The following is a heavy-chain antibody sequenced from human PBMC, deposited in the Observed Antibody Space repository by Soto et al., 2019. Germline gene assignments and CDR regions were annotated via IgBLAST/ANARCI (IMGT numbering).Heavy chain of an antibody. D-gene: IGHD6-13*01. CDR2: IYPGDSDT. V-gene: IGHV5-51*01. J-gene: IGHJ3*02. CDR3: ARSLVNGTYEAFAI. Sequence: PGDSLKISCKGSGYNFNRYWIGWVRQMPGKGLEWMGVIYPGDSDTRYSPSLQGQVTISADKSSSAAYLQWSSLQASDTATYYCARSLVNGTYEAFAIWGQGTMVT. CDR1: GYNFNRYW.